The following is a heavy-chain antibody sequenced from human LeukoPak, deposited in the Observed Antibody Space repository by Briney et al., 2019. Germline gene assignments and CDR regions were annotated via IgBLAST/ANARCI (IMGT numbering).Heavy chain of an antibody. CDR2: IYSGDTT. Sequence: PGGSLRLSCVASGFTLSSYEMNWVRQAPGKGLEWVSVIYSGDTTFYADSVRGKFTISRDNSKNTLYLQMNSLRAEDTAVYYCASILRSSSGYYFDYWGQGTLVTVSS. CDR1: GFTLSSYE. CDR3: ASILRSSSGYYFDY. D-gene: IGHD3-10*01. V-gene: IGHV3-66*01. J-gene: IGHJ4*02.